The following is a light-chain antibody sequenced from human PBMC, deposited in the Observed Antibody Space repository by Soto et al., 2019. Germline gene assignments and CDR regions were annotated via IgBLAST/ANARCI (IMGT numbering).Light chain of an antibody. CDR2: GAS. J-gene: IGKJ4*01. V-gene: IGKV3-20*01. Sequence: EIVLTQSPGTLSLSPGERATLSCRASQIVSSTYLAWFQQKPGQAPRLLIYGASTRATGIPDRFSGSGSGTDFTLTISGLEPEAFALYYGQQYGVTTTNTFGGGTKVEV. CDR1: QIVSSTY. CDR3: QQYGVTTTNT.